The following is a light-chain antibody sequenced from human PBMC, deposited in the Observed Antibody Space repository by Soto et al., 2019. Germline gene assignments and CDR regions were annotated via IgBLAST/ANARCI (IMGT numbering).Light chain of an antibody. CDR1: NSNIGSNT. J-gene: IGLJ1*01. V-gene: IGLV1-44*01. CDR3: AAWGDSLNGRV. Sequence: QAVVTQPPSASGTPGQRVTISCSGSNSNIGSNTVNWYQQLPGTAPKLLIYYDNLRPSGVPDRISGSKSGTSASLAISGLQSDDEADYYCAAWGDSLNGRVFGTGTKLTVL. CDR2: YDN.